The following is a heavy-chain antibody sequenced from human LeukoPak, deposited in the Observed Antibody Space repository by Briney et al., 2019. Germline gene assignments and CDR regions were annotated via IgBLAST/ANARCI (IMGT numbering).Heavy chain of an antibody. Sequence: AGALRLSCAASGFTFSNYAMSWVRQAPGKGLEWVSAISGSGGRTYYADSVKGRFTTSRDNSKNTLYLQMNSLRAEDTAVYYCAKRPGWERNGFDYWGQGTLVTVSS. D-gene: IGHD1-26*01. CDR2: ISGSGGRT. CDR1: GFTFSNYA. CDR3: AKRPGWERNGFDY. V-gene: IGHV3-23*01. J-gene: IGHJ4*02.